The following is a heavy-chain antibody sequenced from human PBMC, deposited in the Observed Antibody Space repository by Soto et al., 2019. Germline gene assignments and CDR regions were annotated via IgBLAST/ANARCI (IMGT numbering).Heavy chain of an antibody. CDR1: GGSISSSSYY. CDR3: ARMESSGPIY. V-gene: IGHV4-39*01. Sequence: SETLSLTCTVSGGSISSSSYYWGWIRQPPGKGLEWIGSIYYSGSTYYNPSLKSRVTISVDTSKNQFSLKLSSVTAADTAVYYCARMESSGPIYWGQGTLVTVSS. D-gene: IGHD3-22*01. J-gene: IGHJ4*02. CDR2: IYYSGST.